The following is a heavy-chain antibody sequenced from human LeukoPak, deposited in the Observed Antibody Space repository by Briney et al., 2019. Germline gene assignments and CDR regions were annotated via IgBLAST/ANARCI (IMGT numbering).Heavy chain of an antibody. CDR3: VRDRDIAYLRADF. V-gene: IGHV3-48*03. J-gene: IGHJ4*02. CDR2: ITISGSTI. D-gene: IGHD5-12*01. Sequence: PGGSLRLSCVASGFTFTNHEMNWVRQAPGKGLEWVSYITISGSTIYYADSVKGRFTISRDNAKNSLYLQMNSLRAEDTAVYYCVRDRDIAYLRADFWGQGTLVTVSS. CDR1: GFTFTNHE.